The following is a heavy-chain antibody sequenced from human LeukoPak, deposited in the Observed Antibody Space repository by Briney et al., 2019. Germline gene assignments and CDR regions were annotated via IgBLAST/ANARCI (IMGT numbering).Heavy chain of an antibody. CDR3: ARGRDLALVRYYFDY. V-gene: IGHV1-46*01. Sequence: GASVKVSCKASGYTFSIYNMHWVRQAPGQGLEWMGIINPSGGSASDAQKFQGRLTMTRDTSTSTLYMELSSLRSEDTAVYYCARGRDLALVRYYFDYWGQGTLVTVSS. CDR2: INPSGGSA. CDR1: GYTFSIYN. D-gene: IGHD4/OR15-4a*01. J-gene: IGHJ4*02.